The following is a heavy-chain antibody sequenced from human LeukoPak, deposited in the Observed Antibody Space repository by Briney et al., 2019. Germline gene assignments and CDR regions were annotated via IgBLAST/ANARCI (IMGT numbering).Heavy chain of an antibody. D-gene: IGHD2-2*01. CDR3: ARGGDIVVVPAARGAFDI. V-gene: IGHV4-4*07. CDR2: IYTSGGT. Sequence: PSETLSLTCTVSGGSISSYYWSWIRQPAGKGLEWIGRIYTSGGTNYNPSLKSRVTMSVDTSKNQFSLKLSSVTAADTAVYYCARGGDIVVVPAARGAFDIWGQGTMVTVSS. J-gene: IGHJ3*02. CDR1: GGSISSYY.